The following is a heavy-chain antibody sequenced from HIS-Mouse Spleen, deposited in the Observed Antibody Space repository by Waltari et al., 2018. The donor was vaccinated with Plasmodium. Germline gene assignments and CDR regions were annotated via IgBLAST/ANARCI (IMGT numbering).Heavy chain of an antibody. CDR3: ASSWYWYFDL. V-gene: IGHV3-7*01. CDR1: GFTFSSYW. Sequence: EVQLVESGGGLVQPGGSLRLSCAASGFTFSSYWMSWVRQAPGKGVEWGAKIKQDGREKYYVDSVKGRFTIARDNAKNSLYLQMNSLRAEDTAVYYCASSWYWYFDLWGRGTLVTVSS. CDR2: IKQDGREK. J-gene: IGHJ2*01. D-gene: IGHD6-13*01.